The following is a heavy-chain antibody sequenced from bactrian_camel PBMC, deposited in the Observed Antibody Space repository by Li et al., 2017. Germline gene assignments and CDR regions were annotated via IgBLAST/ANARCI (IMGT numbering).Heavy chain of an antibody. V-gene: IGHV3-2*01. J-gene: IGHJ4*01. CDR2: LYSEDAHT. CDR3: AQARYDCSLSSSWCYADYEYAY. CDR1: GSGFSPYY. D-gene: IGHD3*01. Sequence: VQLVESGGGLVQPGGSLKLSCTSSGSGFSPYYMSWVRLAPGKGLEWVASLYSEDAHTDYSESTKGRFTISRDDAKDTLYLQMNNLKSEDTALYYCAQARYDCSLSSSWCYADYEYAYWGQGTQVTVS.